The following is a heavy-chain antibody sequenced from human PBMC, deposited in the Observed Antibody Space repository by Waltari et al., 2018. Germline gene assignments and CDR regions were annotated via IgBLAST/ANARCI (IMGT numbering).Heavy chain of an antibody. Sequence: EVQLVESGGGLVQPGGSLRLSCAVLGFTFSRLWLSWFRQAPGKGLEWVANIKQDGSEIYYVDSVKGRFTISRDNAKNSLYLQMNSLTTEDTAVYYCAGGGGFLCDIWGQGTLVTVSS. D-gene: IGHD3-3*01. CDR1: GFTFSRLW. J-gene: IGHJ3*02. V-gene: IGHV3-7*01. CDR3: AGGGGFLCDI. CDR2: IKQDGSEI.